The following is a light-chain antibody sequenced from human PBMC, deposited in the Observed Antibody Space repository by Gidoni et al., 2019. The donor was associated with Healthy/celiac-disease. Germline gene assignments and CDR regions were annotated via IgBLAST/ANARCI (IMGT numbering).Light chain of an antibody. Sequence: EIVMTQSPATLSVSPGERATLSCRASQSVSSNLAWYQQKPGQAPRLLIYGASTRATGIPARCSGSGSGTEFTITISSLQSEDFAVYYCQQYNNWPPFTFGPGTKVDIK. CDR3: QQYNNWPPFT. CDR2: GAS. J-gene: IGKJ3*01. CDR1: QSVSSN. V-gene: IGKV3-15*01.